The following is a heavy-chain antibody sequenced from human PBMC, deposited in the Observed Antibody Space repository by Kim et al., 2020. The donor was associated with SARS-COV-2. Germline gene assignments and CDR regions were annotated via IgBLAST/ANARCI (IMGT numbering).Heavy chain of an antibody. V-gene: IGHV3-21*01. Sequence: GGSLRLSCAASGFTFSSYSMNWVRQAPGKGLEWVSSISSSSSYIYYADSVKGRFTISRDNAKNSLYLQMNSLRAEDTAVYYCARDLLKGGSYFDYWGQGTLVTVSS. D-gene: IGHD1-26*01. CDR2: ISSSSSYI. J-gene: IGHJ4*02. CDR1: GFTFSSYS. CDR3: ARDLLKGGSYFDY.